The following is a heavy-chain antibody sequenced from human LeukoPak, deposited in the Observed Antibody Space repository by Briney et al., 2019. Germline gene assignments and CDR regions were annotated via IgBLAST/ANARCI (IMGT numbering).Heavy chain of an antibody. J-gene: IGHJ6*03. CDR3: ARNYYVSGSYGPSAYYYYYMDV. D-gene: IGHD3-10*01. Sequence: SETLSLTCTVSGGSISSSSYYWGWIRQPPGKGLKWIGQINHSGSTNYNPSLKSRVTISVDTSKNQFSLKLSSVAAADTAVYYCARNYYVSGSYGPSAYYYYYMDVWGKGTTVTISS. CDR1: GGSISSSSYY. V-gene: IGHV4-39*07. CDR2: INHSGST.